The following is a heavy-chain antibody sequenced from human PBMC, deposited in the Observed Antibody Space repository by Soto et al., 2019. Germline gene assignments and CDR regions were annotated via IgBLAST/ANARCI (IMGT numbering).Heavy chain of an antibody. J-gene: IGHJ4*02. CDR3: ARHPGDRRVRGVIRSYYFGY. V-gene: IGHV4-59*08. CDR1: GGSISSYY. D-gene: IGHD3-10*01. Sequence: SETLSLTCTVSGGSISSYYWSWIRQPPGKGLEWIGYIDYSGSTNYNPSLKSRVTISVDTSKNQFSLKLSSVTAADTAVYFCARHPGDRRVRGVIRSYYFGYWGQGTPVTVSS. CDR2: IDYSGST.